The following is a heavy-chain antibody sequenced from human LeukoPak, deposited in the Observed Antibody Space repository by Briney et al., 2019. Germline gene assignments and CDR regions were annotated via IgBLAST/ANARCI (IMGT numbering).Heavy chain of an antibody. CDR3: AKDSMGTATVLFDY. V-gene: IGHV3-23*01. J-gene: IGHJ4*02. Sequence: PGGSLRLSCAASGFIFTSYAMNWVRQAPGKGLEWVSTIGSSGTNTYFADSVRGRFTISRDISKNTLYLQMNSLRAEDTAVYYCAKDSMGTATVLFDYWGQGTLVTVSS. CDR2: IGSSGTNT. D-gene: IGHD5-18*01. CDR1: GFIFTSYA.